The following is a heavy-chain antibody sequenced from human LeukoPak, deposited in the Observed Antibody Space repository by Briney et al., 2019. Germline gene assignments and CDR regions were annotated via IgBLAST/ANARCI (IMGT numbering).Heavy chain of an antibody. CDR2: IYSGGST. CDR3: ARRGRDDYNSWGPFDY. Sequence: GGSLRLSCAASGFTVSTNYMSWVRQAPGKGLEWVSVIYSGGSTYYADSVRGRFTISRDNSKNTLYLQMNSLRAEDTAVYYCARRGRDDYNSWGPFDYWGRGALVTVSS. D-gene: IGHD5-24*01. J-gene: IGHJ4*02. CDR1: GFTVSTNY. V-gene: IGHV3-53*01.